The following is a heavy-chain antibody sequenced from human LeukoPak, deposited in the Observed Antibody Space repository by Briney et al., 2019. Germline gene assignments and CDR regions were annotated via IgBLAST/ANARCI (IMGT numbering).Heavy chain of an antibody. V-gene: IGHV4-59*01. CDR1: GGSISSYY. CDR2: IYYSGST. Sequence: SETLSLTCTVSGGSISSYYWSWIRQPPGKGREWIGYIYYSGSTNYNPSLKSRVTISVATSKNQFSLKLRSVTAADTTVYYCARGYCSGGSCYSGPFDIWGQGTMVTVSS. J-gene: IGHJ3*02. CDR3: ARGYCSGGSCYSGPFDI. D-gene: IGHD2-15*01.